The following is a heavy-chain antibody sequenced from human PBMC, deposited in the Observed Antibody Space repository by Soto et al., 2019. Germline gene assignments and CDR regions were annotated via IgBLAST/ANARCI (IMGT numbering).Heavy chain of an antibody. CDR2: IFYAGAI. V-gene: IGHV4-59*01. Sequence: QVQLQESGPGLVKPSETLSLTCIVSGGSISSDYWGWIRQPPGKGLEWIGYIFYAGAINYNPSLKCRVSIAIEGSGQQFPLNLTSVTAADMACNYCAKYIGYESLFYLDSSGRGIQVTVSS. CDR1: GGSISSDY. CDR3: AKYIGYESLFYLDS. J-gene: IGHJ4*01. D-gene: IGHD5-12*01.